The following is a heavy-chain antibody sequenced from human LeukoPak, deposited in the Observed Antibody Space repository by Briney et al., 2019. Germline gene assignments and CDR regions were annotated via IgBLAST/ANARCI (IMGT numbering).Heavy chain of an antibody. Sequence: GGSLRLSCAASGFTFSNAWMSWVRQAPGKGLELVGRIKSKTDGGTTDYAAPVKGRFTISRDDSKNTLYLQMNSLKTEDTAVYYCTTEESSGSLGYWGQGTLVTVSS. CDR2: IKSKTDGGTT. CDR3: TTEESSGSLGY. D-gene: IGHD3-10*01. V-gene: IGHV3-15*01. J-gene: IGHJ4*02. CDR1: GFTFSNAW.